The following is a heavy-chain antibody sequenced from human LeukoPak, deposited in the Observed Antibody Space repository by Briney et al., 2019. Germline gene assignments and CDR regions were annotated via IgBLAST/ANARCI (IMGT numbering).Heavy chain of an antibody. CDR2: ISGSGGAP. J-gene: IGHJ3*02. CDR1: GFTFSTFA. CDR3: AKETNAFDI. Sequence: TGGSLRLSCAASGFTFSTFAMSWVRQAPGKGLEWVSAISGSGGAPYYTVSVKGRFTISSDNSKNTLYLQMNSLRAEDTAVYYCAKETNAFDIWGQGTMVTVSS. V-gene: IGHV3-23*01.